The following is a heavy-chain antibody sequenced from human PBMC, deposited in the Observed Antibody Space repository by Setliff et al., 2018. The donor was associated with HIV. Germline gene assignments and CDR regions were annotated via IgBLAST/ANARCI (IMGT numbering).Heavy chain of an antibody. J-gene: IGHJ4*02. V-gene: IGHV4-61*02. CDR3: ARESPDGLDY. Sequence: SETLSLTCTVSGGSISSRSYYWSWLRQPAGKGLEWIGRIYSNGKTDYNPSLKSRVTISEGTSKTQFSLKVNSVTAADTAMYFCARESPDGLDYWGQGSLVTVSS. CDR1: GGSISSRSYY. D-gene: IGHD2-8*01. CDR2: IYSNGKT.